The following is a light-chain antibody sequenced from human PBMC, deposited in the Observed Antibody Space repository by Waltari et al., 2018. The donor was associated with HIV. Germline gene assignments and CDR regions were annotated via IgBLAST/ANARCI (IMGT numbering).Light chain of an antibody. CDR3: NWWDSSGNRVM. CDR2: GKN. CDR1: DLKKNY. J-gene: IGLJ3*02. Sequence: SSELTQDPSVSVALGQTVRITCQGDDLKKNYATWFQKKPGQAPIVVIYGKNNRPSGTPDRFSGSSIGDTASLTITGIQAEDEADYYCNWWDSSGNRVMFGGGTKVAVL. V-gene: IGLV3-19*01.